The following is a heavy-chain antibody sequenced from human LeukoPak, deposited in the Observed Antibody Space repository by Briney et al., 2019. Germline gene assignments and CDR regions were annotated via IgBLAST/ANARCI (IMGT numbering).Heavy chain of an antibody. D-gene: IGHD3-22*01. CDR2: ISGSGGST. V-gene: IGHV3-23*01. CDR1: GFTFSSYA. CDR3: AKGSYYYDSSGYYDPKYYFDY. J-gene: IGHJ4*02. Sequence: PGGFLRLSCAASGFTFSSYAMSWVRQAPGKGLEWVSAISGSGGSTYYADSVKGRFTISRDNSKNTLYLQMNSLRAEDTAVYYCAKGSYYYDSSGYYDPKYYFDYWGQGTLVTVSS.